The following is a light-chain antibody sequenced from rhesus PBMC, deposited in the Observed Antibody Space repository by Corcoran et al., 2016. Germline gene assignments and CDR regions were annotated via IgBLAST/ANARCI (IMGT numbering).Light chain of an antibody. J-gene: IGKJ4*01. V-gene: IGKV1-41*01. CDR1: QTISNY. CDR2: AAS. CDR3: QPFKNYRSLT. Sequence: DIQMTQSPSSLSASVGDRVTITCRASQTISNYLSWYQQKPGKALKLLIYAASSLQSGVPSRFSGSGSVTDFTLTISSLQPEDLATYYCQPFKNYRSLTFGGGTKVEIK.